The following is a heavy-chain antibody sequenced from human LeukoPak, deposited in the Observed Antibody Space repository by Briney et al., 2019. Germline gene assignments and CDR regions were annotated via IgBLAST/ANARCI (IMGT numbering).Heavy chain of an antibody. Sequence: GGSLRLSCAASGFTVSSNYMSWVRQAPGKGLEWVSVIYSGGSTYYADSVKGRFTISRRNSKNTLYLQMNSLRAEDTAVYYCARGASHGSGSYYPFAFDIWGQGTMVTVSS. V-gene: IGHV3-53*04. J-gene: IGHJ3*02. CDR1: GFTVSSNY. CDR2: IYSGGST. D-gene: IGHD3-10*01. CDR3: ARGASHGSGSYYPFAFDI.